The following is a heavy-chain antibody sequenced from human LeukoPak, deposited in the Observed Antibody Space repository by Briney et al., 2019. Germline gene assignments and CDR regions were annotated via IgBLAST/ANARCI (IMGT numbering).Heavy chain of an antibody. CDR3: VRASSWSIFDY. V-gene: IGHV3-74*01. CDR2: INSEGSDT. Sequence: GGPLRLFCAASGLPFSTYWVQWVRQAPAKGLVWVSRINSEGSDTKYVDCVKGRFTISRDNAKNTLSLQMNSLRAEDTAVYYCVRASSWSIFDYWGQGTLVTVSS. CDR1: GLPFSTYW. J-gene: IGHJ4*02. D-gene: IGHD6-13*01.